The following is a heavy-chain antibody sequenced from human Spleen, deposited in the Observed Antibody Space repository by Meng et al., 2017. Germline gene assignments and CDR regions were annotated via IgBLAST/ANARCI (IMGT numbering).Heavy chain of an antibody. CDR1: GGSVSSSTYY. Sequence: QVQLQQWGAGLLKPSETLSLTCTVSGGSVSSSTYYWGWIRQPPGEGLEWIGIIYYTATTYYNPSLKSRVTISVDTSRNQFSLRLSSVTAADTAVYYCARHYCGADCYILGDWGHGTLVTVSS. CDR3: ARHYCGADCYILGD. J-gene: IGHJ4*01. D-gene: IGHD2-21*02. V-gene: IGHV4-39*01. CDR2: IYYTATT.